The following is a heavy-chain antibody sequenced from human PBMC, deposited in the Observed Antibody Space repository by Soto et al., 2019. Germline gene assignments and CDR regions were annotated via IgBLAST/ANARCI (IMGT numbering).Heavy chain of an antibody. CDR3: ARDLGRDSNQH. CDR2: IRSKADSYAT. J-gene: IGHJ1*01. Sequence: PGGSLRLSCAASGFTFSGSAMHWVRQASGKGLEWVGRIRSKADSYATAYAASVKGRFTISRDDSKNTAYLQMNSLRAEDTAVYYCARDLGRDSNQHWGQGTLVTVSS. V-gene: IGHV3-73*01. CDR1: GFTFSGSA. D-gene: IGHD4-4*01.